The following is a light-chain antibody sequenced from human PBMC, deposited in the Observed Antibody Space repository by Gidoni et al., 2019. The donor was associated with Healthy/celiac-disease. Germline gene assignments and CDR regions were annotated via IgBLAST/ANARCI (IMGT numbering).Light chain of an antibody. CDR1: QSVLYSSNNKNY. CDR3: QQYYSTSFT. V-gene: IGKV4-1*01. J-gene: IGKJ3*01. CDR2: WAS. Sequence: DIVMTQSPDSLAVSLGERATINCKSSQSVLYSSNNKNYLPLYQQKPGQPPKLLIYWASTRESGVPDRFSGSGSGTDFTLTISRLQAEDVAVYYCQQYYSTSFTFGPGTKVDIK.